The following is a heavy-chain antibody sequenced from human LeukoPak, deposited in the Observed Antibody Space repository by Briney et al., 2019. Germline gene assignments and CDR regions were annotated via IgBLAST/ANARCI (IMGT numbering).Heavy chain of an antibody. D-gene: IGHD3-22*01. Sequence: GASVKVSCKASGGAFSRYAISWVRQAPGQGLEWMGGIIPIFGTANYAQKFQGRVTITADESSSTAYMELSSLRSEDTAVYYCARDAAIYDNSAYYYLWWGQGTLVTVSS. J-gene: IGHJ4*02. CDR2: IIPIFGTA. V-gene: IGHV1-69*01. CDR3: ARDAAIYDNSAYYYLW. CDR1: GGAFSRYA.